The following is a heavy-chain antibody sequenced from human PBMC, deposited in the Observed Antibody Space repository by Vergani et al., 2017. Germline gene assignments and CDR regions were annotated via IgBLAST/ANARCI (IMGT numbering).Heavy chain of an antibody. CDR3: ARAQSVAEVRGVNQYYYYYMDV. V-gene: IGHV1-2*04. D-gene: IGHD3-10*01. Sequence: QVQLVQSGAEVKKPGASVKVSCKASGYTFTGYYMHWVRQAPGQGLEWMGWINPNSGGTNYAQKFQGWVTMTRDTSISPAYMELSRLRSDDTAVYYCARAQSVAEVRGVNQYYYYYMDVWGKGTTVTVSS. CDR1: GYTFTGYY. J-gene: IGHJ6*03. CDR2: INPNSGGT.